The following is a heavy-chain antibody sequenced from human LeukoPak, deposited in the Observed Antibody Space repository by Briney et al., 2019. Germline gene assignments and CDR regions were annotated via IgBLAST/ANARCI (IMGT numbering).Heavy chain of an antibody. D-gene: IGHD1-26*01. CDR2: ISGSGGNT. V-gene: IGHV3-23*01. CDR1: GFTFSSYA. J-gene: IGHJ3*02. CDR3: AKDHGGSYSPGAFDI. Sequence: GGSLRLSCAASGFTFSSYAMSWVRQAPGRGLEWVSAISGSGGNTYYADSVKGRFTISRDNSKNTLYLQMNSLGAEDTAVYYCAKDHGGSYSPGAFDIWGQGTMVTVSS.